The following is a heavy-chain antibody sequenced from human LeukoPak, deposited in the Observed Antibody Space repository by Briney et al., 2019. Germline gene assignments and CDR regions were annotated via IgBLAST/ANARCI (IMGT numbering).Heavy chain of an antibody. V-gene: IGHV3-33*06. D-gene: IGHD1-26*01. J-gene: IGHJ4*02. Sequence: GGSLRLSCAASGFTFSSYGMHWVRQAPGKGLEWVAVIWYDGSNEYYADSVKGRFTISRGNSKNTLYLQMNSLRVEDTAVYYCAKDWGASDYWGQGTLVTVSS. CDR1: GFTFSSYG. CDR2: IWYDGSNE. CDR3: AKDWGASDY.